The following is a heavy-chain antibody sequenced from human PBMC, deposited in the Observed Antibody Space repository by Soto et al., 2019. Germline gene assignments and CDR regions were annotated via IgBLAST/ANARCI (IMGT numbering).Heavy chain of an antibody. V-gene: IGHV3-23*01. CDR2: MSGSGGTT. CDR3: AKFPGYDSRGYYSSVDY. D-gene: IGHD3-22*01. CDR1: GFTFSPYA. Sequence: GGSLRLSCASSGFTFSPYAMSWVRQAPGKGLEWVSTMSGSGGTTYYADSVKGRFTISRDNSKSTLFLQMNSPRPEDTAVYYCAKFPGYDSRGYYSSVDYWGQGTLVTVSS. J-gene: IGHJ4*02.